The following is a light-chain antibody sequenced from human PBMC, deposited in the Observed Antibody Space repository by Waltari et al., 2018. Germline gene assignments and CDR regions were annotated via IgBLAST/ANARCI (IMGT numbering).Light chain of an antibody. CDR1: QSIVTY. J-gene: IGKJ1*01. CDR3: QQSYTTPWT. V-gene: IGKV1-39*01. CDR2: SAS. Sequence: DIQMTQSPSSLSASVGDRVTVTCRASQSIVTYLNWYQQKPGKAPRVLIYSASSLQGGVPSRFSGSGSGTYFTLTITSLQPEDLATYYCQQSYTTPWTFGQGTKVEIK.